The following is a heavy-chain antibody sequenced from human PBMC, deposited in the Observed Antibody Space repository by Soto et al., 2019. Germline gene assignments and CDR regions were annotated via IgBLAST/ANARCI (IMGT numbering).Heavy chain of an antibody. Sequence: PXGSLRLSCAASGCTFSSYAMSWIRQAPGKGLEWVSAISGSGGSTYYEDSVTGRFTTSRDNSKNTLYLQMNSLRAEDTAVYYFAKHLDHFDYWGQGTLVTVSS. CDR2: ISGSGGST. CDR3: AKHLDHFDY. V-gene: IGHV3-23*01. D-gene: IGHD1-1*01. CDR1: GCTFSSYA. J-gene: IGHJ4*02.